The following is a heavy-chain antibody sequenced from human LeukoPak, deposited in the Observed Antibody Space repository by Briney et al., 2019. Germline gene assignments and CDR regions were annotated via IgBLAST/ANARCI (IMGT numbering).Heavy chain of an antibody. J-gene: IGHJ3*02. D-gene: IGHD6-13*01. CDR1: GYTFTSYY. CDR3: ATDSKNKGYSSRVMGAFDI. V-gene: IGHV1-46*01. Sequence: ASVKVSCKASGYTFTSYYMHWVRQAPGQGLEWMGIINPSGGSTSYAQKFQGRVTMTRDTSTSTVYMELSSLRSEDTAVYYCATDSKNKGYSSRVMGAFDIWGQGTVVTVSS. CDR2: INPSGGST.